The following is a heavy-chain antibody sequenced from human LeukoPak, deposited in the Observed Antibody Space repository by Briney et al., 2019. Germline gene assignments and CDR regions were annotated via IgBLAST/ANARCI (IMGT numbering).Heavy chain of an antibody. Sequence: GGSLRLSCAASGFTFSSYSMNWVRQAPGKGLEWVSSISSSSSYIYYADSVKGRFTISRDNAKNSLYLQMNSLRAEDTAVYYCARGCCGGDCYSVRTYFDYWGQGTLVTVSS. V-gene: IGHV3-21*01. D-gene: IGHD2-21*02. CDR1: GFTFSSYS. CDR3: ARGCCGGDCYSVRTYFDY. J-gene: IGHJ4*02. CDR2: ISSSSSYI.